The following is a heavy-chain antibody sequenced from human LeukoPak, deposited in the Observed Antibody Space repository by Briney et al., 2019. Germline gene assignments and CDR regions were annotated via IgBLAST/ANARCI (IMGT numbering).Heavy chain of an antibody. CDR1: GFTFSSYA. J-gene: IGHJ4*02. CDR2: ISYDGSNK. CDR3: AKDVDYDSSGYPDY. D-gene: IGHD3-22*01. V-gene: IGHV3-30-3*01. Sequence: GRSLRLSCAASGFTFSSYAMHWVRQAPGKGLEWVAVISYDGSNKYYADSVKGRFTISRDNSKNTLYLQMNGLRAEDTAVYYCAKDVDYDSSGYPDYWGQGTLVTVSS.